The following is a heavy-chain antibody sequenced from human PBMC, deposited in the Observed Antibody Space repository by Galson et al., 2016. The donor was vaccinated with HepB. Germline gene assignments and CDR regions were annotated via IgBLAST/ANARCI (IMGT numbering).Heavy chain of an antibody. J-gene: IGHJ3*02. D-gene: IGHD6-19*01. Sequence: PALVKPRQTLTLTCTFSGFSLRTSGEGVGWIRQPPGKALEWLALVYWDDYKRYSPSLMSRLTITKDTSKNQVVLTMANMDPVDTGTYYCAHSPTAVSDNFDAFDIWGQGTMVTVSS. CDR3: AHSPTAVSDNFDAFDI. CDR2: VYWDDYK. V-gene: IGHV2-5*02. CDR1: GFSLRTSGEG.